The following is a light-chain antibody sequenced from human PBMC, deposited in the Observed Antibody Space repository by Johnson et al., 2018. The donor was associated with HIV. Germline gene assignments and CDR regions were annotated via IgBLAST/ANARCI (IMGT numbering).Light chain of an antibody. CDR1: SSNIGNNY. Sequence: QSVLTQPPSVSAAPGQKVTISCSGSSSNIGNNYVSWYQPLPGTAPKLLIYDNNKRPSGIPDRFSGSKSGTSATLGITGLQTGDEADYYCGTWDSSLSAGKVFGTGTKVTVL. CDR3: GTWDSSLSAGKV. V-gene: IGLV1-51*01. CDR2: DNN. J-gene: IGLJ1*01.